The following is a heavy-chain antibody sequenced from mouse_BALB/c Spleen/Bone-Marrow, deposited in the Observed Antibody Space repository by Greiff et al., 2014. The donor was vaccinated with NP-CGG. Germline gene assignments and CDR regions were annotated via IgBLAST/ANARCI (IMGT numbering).Heavy chain of an antibody. V-gene: IGHV1-87*01. CDR3: SREPSNWGYY. CDR1: GYTFTTYW. CDR2: IYPGEGDT. J-gene: IGHJ2*01. Sequence: QVQLQQSGAELARPGASVKLSCKTSGYTFTTYWMQWVKQRPGQGLEWIGAIYPGEGDTRYTQKFKGKATLTADKSSSTAHIQLSSLTSEDSALYYCSREPSNWGYYWGQGTTLTVSS.